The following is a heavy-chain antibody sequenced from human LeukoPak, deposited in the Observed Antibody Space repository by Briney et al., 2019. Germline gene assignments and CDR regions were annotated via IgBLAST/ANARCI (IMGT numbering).Heavy chain of an antibody. D-gene: IGHD3-22*01. Sequence: GGSLRLSCAASGFTFSSYSMNWVRQAPGKGLEWVSSISSSSSYIYYADSVKGRFTISRDNAKNSLYLQMNSLRAEDTAEYYCARVSKKWLLNAFDIWGQGTMVTVSS. CDR3: ARVSKKWLLNAFDI. J-gene: IGHJ3*02. CDR1: GFTFSSYS. CDR2: ISSSSSYI. V-gene: IGHV3-21*01.